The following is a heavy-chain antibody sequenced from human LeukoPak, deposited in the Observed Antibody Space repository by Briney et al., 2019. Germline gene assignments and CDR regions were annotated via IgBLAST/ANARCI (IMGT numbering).Heavy chain of an antibody. CDR2: ISWNSGSI. D-gene: IGHD2/OR15-2a*01. J-gene: IGHJ4*02. V-gene: IGHV3-9*01. CDR1: GFTFDDYA. Sequence: GGSLRLSCAASGFTFDDYAMHWVRQAPGKGLEWVSGISWNSGSIGYADSVKGRFTISRDNAKNSLYLQMNSLRAEDTAVYYCAKDSAKKYDDYWGQGTLVTVSS. CDR3: AKDSAKKYDDY.